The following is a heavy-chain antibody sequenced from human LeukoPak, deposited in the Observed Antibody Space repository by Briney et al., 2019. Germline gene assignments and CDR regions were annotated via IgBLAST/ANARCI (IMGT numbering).Heavy chain of an antibody. V-gene: IGHV5-51*01. CDR3: ARRGSYYWFDP. CDR1: GYSFTTHW. Sequence: GESLKISCKVSGYSFTTHWIGWVRQMPGKGLEWMGIIHPINSETRYSPSFEGQVIISADTSISTVFLQWNSLKSSDTAMYYCARRGSYYWFDPWGQGTLVTVSS. CDR2: IHPINSET. J-gene: IGHJ5*02. D-gene: IGHD1-26*01.